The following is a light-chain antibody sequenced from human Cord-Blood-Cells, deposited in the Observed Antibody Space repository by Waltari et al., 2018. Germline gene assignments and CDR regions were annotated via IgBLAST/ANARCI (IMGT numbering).Light chain of an antibody. Sequence: QSPATLSVSPGERATLSCRASQSVSSNLAWYQQKPGQAPRLLIYGASTRATGIPARFSGSGSGTEFTLTISSLQSEDFAVYYCQQYNNWPPLTFGGGTKVE. J-gene: IGKJ4*01. CDR3: QQYNNWPPLT. CDR1: QSVSSN. V-gene: IGKV3-15*01. CDR2: GAS.